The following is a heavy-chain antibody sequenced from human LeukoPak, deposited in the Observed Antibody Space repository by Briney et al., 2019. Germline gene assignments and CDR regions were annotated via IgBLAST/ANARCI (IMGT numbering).Heavy chain of an antibody. V-gene: IGHV3-74*01. Sequence: GGSLRLSCAASGFTFSSYWMHWVRQVPGKGLVWVSRINSDGSSTSYADSVKGRFSISRDNAKNTLYVQMNSLRAEDTAVYYCSTGAGHAFDIWGRGTMVTVSS. J-gene: IGHJ3*02. CDR1: GFTFSSYW. CDR2: INSDGSST. D-gene: IGHD1-14*01. CDR3: STGAGHAFDI.